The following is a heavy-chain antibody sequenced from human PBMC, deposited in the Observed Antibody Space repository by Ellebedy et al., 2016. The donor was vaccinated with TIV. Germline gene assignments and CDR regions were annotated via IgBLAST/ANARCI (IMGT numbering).Heavy chain of an antibody. CDR3: ARGGSSGSSDY. D-gene: IGHD3-10*01. CDR2: ISSDGSNK. CDR1: GFTFRSHG. J-gene: IGHJ4*02. Sequence: GESLKISXVASGFTFRSHGIYWVRQAPGKGLEWVAVISSDGSNKYYADSVKGRFTISRDNSKNTLYLQMNGLRTDDVAVYYCARGGSSGSSDYWGQGTLVTVSS. V-gene: IGHV3-30*03.